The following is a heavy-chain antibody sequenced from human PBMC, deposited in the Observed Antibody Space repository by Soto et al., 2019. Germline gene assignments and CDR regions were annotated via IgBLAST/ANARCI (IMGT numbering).Heavy chain of an antibody. CDR3: ARDGIEYYYDSSGYYIKYYFDY. D-gene: IGHD3-22*01. CDR1: GFTFSSYA. Sequence: GGSLRLSCAASGFTFSSYAMHWVRQAPGKGLEWVAVISYDGSNKYYADSVKGRFTISRDNSKNTLYLQMNSMRAEDTAVYYCARDGIEYYYDSSGYYIKYYFDYWGQGTLVTVSS. CDR2: ISYDGSNK. J-gene: IGHJ4*02. V-gene: IGHV3-30-3*01.